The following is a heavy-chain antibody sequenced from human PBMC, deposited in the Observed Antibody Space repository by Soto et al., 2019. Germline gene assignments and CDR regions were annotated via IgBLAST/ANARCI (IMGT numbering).Heavy chain of an antibody. J-gene: IGHJ4*02. V-gene: IGHV3-21*01. CDR3: ARDQGSYGYLGYFVY. CDR1: GFTFSSYN. D-gene: IGHD5-18*01. CDR2: ISGTSRYI. Sequence: EVQLVESGGGLVKPGGSLRLSCAASGFTFSSYNMNWVRQAPGKGLEWVSSISGTSRYIYYADSLRGRFTISRDNARNSAYLQINTLGGGDTAGYYCARDQGSYGYLGYFVYWLQGSLVTVSS.